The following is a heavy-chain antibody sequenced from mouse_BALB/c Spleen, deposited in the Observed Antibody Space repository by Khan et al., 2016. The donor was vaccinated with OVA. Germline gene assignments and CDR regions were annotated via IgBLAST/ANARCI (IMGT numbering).Heavy chain of an antibody. V-gene: IGHV2-6-1*01. Sequence: QVQLKESGPGLVAPSQSLSITCTISGFSLTNYCAHWVRQPLGKGLQWLVVLWSDGSTTYNSALKSRLTISKDNSKRQVFLKMNSFQTDDTGMYFYGRRPYYHYNIIDYWGQGTSVTVSS. D-gene: IGHD2-10*01. CDR2: LWSDGST. J-gene: IGHJ4*01. CDR1: GFSLTNYC. CDR3: GRRPYYHYNIIDY.